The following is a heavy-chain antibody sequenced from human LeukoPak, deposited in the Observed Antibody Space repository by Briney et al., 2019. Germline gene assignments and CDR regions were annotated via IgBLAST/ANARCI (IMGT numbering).Heavy chain of an antibody. J-gene: IGHJ4*02. CDR3: ARLGDTTCCHFDY. Sequence: SETLSLTCTVSGGSISSNGYYWDWIRQDRGRGPEWIGYIHYSGRTNNNPSLKSRFIISLNTSKNQFSLKLSSVTAADTAVYYCARLGDTTCCHFDYWGQGTLVTVSS. CDR1: GGSISSNGYY. CDR2: IHYSGRT. V-gene: IGHV4-31*03. D-gene: IGHD2-2*01.